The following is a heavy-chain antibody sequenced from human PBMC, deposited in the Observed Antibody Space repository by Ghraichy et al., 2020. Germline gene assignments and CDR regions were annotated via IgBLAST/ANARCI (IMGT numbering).Heavy chain of an antibody. J-gene: IGHJ5*02. D-gene: IGHD3-10*01. CDR3: ASGLEGYGSGSYYNSNWFDP. Sequence: SETLSLTCTVSGGSISSGGYYWSWIRQHPGKGLEWIGYIYYSGSTYYNPSLKSRVTISVDTSKNQFSLKLSSVTAADTAVYYCASGLEGYGSGSYYNSNWFDPWGQGTLVTVSS. CDR2: IYYSGST. CDR1: GGSISSGGYY. V-gene: IGHV4-31*03.